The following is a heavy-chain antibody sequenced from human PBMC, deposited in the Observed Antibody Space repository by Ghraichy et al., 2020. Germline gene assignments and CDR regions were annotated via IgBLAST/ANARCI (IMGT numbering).Heavy chain of an antibody. CDR1: GFTFSSYA. CDR3: AKDTLGYCSGGSCGAFDI. V-gene: IGHV3-23*01. Sequence: GGSLRLSCAASGFTFSSYAMSWVRQAPGKGLEWVSAISGSGGSTYYADSVKGRFTISRDNSKNTLYLQMNSLRAEDTAVYYCAKDTLGYCSGGSCGAFDIWGQGTMVTVSS. D-gene: IGHD2-15*01. CDR2: ISGSGGST. J-gene: IGHJ3*02.